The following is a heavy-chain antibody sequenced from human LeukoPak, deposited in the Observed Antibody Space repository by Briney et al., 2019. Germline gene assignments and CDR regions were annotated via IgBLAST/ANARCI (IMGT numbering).Heavy chain of an antibody. Sequence: GRSLRLSCAAAGCTIITTAMRWVRQAPGKGLEWVAVISFDGDAKYYADSVKGRFTISRAISTNTSYLQMNSPTGLDTAVYYCPRAQLEHGDMTSCYVFDEWGQGTLVTVSS. J-gene: IGHJ4*02. V-gene: IGHV3-30*04. D-gene: IGHD2-2*01. CDR2: ISFDGDAK. CDR3: PRAQLEHGDMTSCYVFDE. CDR1: GCTIITTA.